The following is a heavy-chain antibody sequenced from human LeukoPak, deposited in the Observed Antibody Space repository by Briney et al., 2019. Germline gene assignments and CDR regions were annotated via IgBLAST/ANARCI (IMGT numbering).Heavy chain of an antibody. V-gene: IGHV1-46*01. CDR1: GYTFTSYY. Sequence: ASVKVSCKASGYTFTSYYMHWVRQAPGQGLEWMGIINPSGGSTSYAQKFQGRVTMTRDMSTSTVYMELSSLRSEDTAVYYCATVYSYALRFDYWGQGTLVTVSS. CDR2: INPSGGST. D-gene: IGHD5-18*01. J-gene: IGHJ4*02. CDR3: ATVYSYALRFDY.